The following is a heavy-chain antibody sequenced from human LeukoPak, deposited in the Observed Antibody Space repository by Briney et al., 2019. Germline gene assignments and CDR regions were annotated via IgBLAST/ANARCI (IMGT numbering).Heavy chain of an antibody. CDR1: GGSISPYY. V-gene: IGHV4-59*01. D-gene: IGHD1-26*01. J-gene: IGHJ2*01. CDR2: IYYSGRT. CDR3: ARDGNPWNFDD. Sequence: PSETLSLTCTVSGGSISPYYWTWIRQSPGKALEWIGYIYYSGRTSYNPSLKSRVTMSVDTSKNQFSLQLSSVTAADTAVYYCARDGNPWNFDDWGRGTLVTVSS.